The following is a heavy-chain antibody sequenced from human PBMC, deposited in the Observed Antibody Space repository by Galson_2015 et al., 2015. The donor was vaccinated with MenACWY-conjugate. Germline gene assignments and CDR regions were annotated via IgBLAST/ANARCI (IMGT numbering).Heavy chain of an antibody. Sequence: SVKVSCKASGGTFSSYGISWVRLAPGQGLECMGRIIPILGEVSYAQKFQGGVTITANNADKSTWTAYVELSSLRSDDTAVYYCAGGEAGGYNYFGLDVWGQGTTVTVSS. D-gene: IGHD3-16*01. CDR3: AGGEAGGYNYFGLDV. J-gene: IGHJ6*02. CDR2: IIPILGEV. CDR1: GGTFSSYG. V-gene: IGHV1-69*04.